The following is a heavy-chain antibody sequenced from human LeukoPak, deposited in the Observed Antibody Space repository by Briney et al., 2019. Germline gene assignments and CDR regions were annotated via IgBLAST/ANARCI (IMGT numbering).Heavy chain of an antibody. D-gene: IGHD2-21*01. Sequence: ASVKVSCKASGYTFTSYYMHWVRQAPGQGLEWMGIINPSGGSTSYAQKFQGRVTMTRDTSTNTVYMELSSLRSEDTAVFYCARRGGEGDYFDYWGQGTLVTVSS. CDR2: INPSGGST. V-gene: IGHV1-46*01. J-gene: IGHJ4*02. CDR1: GYTFTSYY. CDR3: ARRGGEGDYFDY.